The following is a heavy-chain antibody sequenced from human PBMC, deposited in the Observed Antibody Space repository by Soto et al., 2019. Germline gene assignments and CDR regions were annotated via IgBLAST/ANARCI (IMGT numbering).Heavy chain of an antibody. CDR2: IYPFDSET. J-gene: IGHJ6*02. V-gene: IGHV5-51*01. CDR1: GYSFHTYW. D-gene: IGHD2-8*01. Sequence: GESLKISCQGFGYSFHTYWIAWGRQMPGGGLDWMGIIYPFDSETTYNPSFQGQVTLSVDKSIRTAYLQWTSLKASDTAIYFCARLLTTGGSRLCSTGVCPNMGGMDVWGQGTTVTVSS. CDR3: ARLLTTGGSRLCSTGVCPNMGGMDV.